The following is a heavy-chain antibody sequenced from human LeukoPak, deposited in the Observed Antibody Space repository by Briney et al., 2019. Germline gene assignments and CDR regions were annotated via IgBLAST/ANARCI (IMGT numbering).Heavy chain of an antibody. CDR3: AKRSGYSGYDYDY. CDR1: GFTFSDYY. V-gene: IGHV3-23*01. D-gene: IGHD5-12*01. CDR2: ISGSGGST. Sequence: PGGSLRLSCAASGFTFSDYYMSWIRQAPGKGLEWVSAISGSGGSTYYADSVKGRFTISRDNSKNTLYLQMNSLRAEDTAVYYCAKRSGYSGYDYDYWGQGTLVTVSS. J-gene: IGHJ4*02.